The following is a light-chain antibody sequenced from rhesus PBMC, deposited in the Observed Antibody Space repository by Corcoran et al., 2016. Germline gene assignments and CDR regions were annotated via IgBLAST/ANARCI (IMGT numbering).Light chain of an antibody. CDR2: YAN. CDR3: QQGYSTPPT. J-gene: IGKJ1*01. Sequence: DIQMSQSPSSLSASVGDRVTITCRASQGISSYLNWYQQKLGKAPKLLIYYANSLASGVPSMFSGSGSGTDYTLTISSMQPEDFATYYCQQGYSTPPTCGQGTKVEIK. V-gene: IGKV1-32*03. CDR1: QGISSY.